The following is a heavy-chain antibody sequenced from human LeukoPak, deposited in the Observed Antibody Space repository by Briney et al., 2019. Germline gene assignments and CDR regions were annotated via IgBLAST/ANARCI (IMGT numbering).Heavy chain of an antibody. Sequence: PSEILSLTCAVYGGSFSGYYWSWIRQPPGKGLEWIGSIYYSGSTYYNPSLKSRVTISVDTSKNQFSLKLSSVTAADTAVYYCARHSLYDIWGQGTLVTVSS. D-gene: IGHD3-9*01. CDR1: GGSFSGYY. J-gene: IGHJ4*02. CDR3: ARHSLYDI. CDR2: IYYSGST. V-gene: IGHV4-34*01.